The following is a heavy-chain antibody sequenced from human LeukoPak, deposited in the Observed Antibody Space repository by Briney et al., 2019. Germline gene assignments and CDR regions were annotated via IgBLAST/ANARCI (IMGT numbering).Heavy chain of an antibody. J-gene: IGHJ4*02. CDR1: GGTFSSYA. V-gene: IGHV1-69*05. Sequence: SVKVSCKASGGTFSSYAISWVRQAPGQGLEWMGGIIPIFGTANYAQKFQGRVTITTDESTSTAYMELSGLRSEDTAVYYCARDVSDTAMVIGSVSFDYWGQGTLVTVSS. CDR3: ARDVSDTAMVIGSVSFDY. D-gene: IGHD5-18*01. CDR2: IIPIFGTA.